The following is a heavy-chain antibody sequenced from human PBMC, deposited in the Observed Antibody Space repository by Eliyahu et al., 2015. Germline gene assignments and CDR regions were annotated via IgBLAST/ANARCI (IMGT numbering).Heavy chain of an antibody. V-gene: IGHV1-18*01. Sequence: QVHLVQSGDEVKKPGASVKVSCKASGYXFXSHGXGWVRXAPGQGLXWMGWIXPYNGDTKYAQRVQGRVTMTTDTPTSTVYMELESLRSDDTAVYYCARDLRFWSGYSAPAHFEYWGQGTLVTVSS. CDR2: IXPYNGDT. CDR3: ARDLRFWSGYSAPAHFEY. J-gene: IGHJ4*02. D-gene: IGHD3-3*01. CDR1: GYXFXSHG.